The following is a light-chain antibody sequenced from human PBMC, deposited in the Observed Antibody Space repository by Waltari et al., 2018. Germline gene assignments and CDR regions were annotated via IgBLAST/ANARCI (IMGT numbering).Light chain of an antibody. CDR1: SSDVGGYNY. V-gene: IGLV2-11*01. Sequence: QSALTQPHSVSGSPGQSVTISCTGTSSDVGGYNYVSWYQQHPGKAPKVMIYDVSKRPSGVPDRFSGSKSGNTASLTISGLHAEDEADYYCCSYAGSYIPYVFGTGTKVTVL. CDR2: DVS. J-gene: IGLJ1*01. CDR3: CSYAGSYIPYV.